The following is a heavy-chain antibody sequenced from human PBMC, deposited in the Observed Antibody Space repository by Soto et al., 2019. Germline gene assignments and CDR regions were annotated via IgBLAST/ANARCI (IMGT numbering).Heavy chain of an antibody. CDR1: GFTFSSYG. Sequence: QVQLVESGGGVVQPGRSLRLSCAASGFTFSSYGMHWARQAPGKGLEWVAVIWYDGSNKYYADSVKGRFTISRDNYKNTLYLQMNSLRAEDTAVYYCAREMATVLDAFDIWGQGTMVTVSS. D-gene: IGHD4-4*01. V-gene: IGHV3-33*01. CDR3: AREMATVLDAFDI. J-gene: IGHJ3*02. CDR2: IWYDGSNK.